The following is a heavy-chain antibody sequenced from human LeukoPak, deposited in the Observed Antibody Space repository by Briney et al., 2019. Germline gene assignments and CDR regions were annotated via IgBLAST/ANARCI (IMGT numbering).Heavy chain of an antibody. CDR1: GFSFSVYW. J-gene: IGHJ4*02. V-gene: IGHV3-74*01. CDR3: SVGPAASVSYFDY. D-gene: IGHD2-2*01. CDR2: IKTDGSIT. Sequence: SGGSLRLSCAASGFSFSVYWMHWVRQAPGKGPVWVSRIKTDGSITDYADFVKGRFTISRDNAKNSLYLQMNSLRAEDTAVYYRSVGPAASVSYFDYWGQGTLVTVSS.